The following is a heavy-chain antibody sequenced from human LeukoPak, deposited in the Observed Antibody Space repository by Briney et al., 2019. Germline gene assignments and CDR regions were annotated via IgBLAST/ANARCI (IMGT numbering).Heavy chain of an antibody. D-gene: IGHD5-12*01. V-gene: IGHV1-69*05. CDR3: ARQGGYSNAIGMGY. J-gene: IGHJ4*02. CDR2: IIPIFGTA. Sequence: GASVKVSCKASGGTFSIYAISWVRQAPGQGLEWMGGIIPIFGTANYAQKFQGRVTMTRDTSTSTVYMELSSLRSEDTAVYYCARQGGYSNAIGMGYWGQGTLVIVSS. CDR1: GGTFSIYA.